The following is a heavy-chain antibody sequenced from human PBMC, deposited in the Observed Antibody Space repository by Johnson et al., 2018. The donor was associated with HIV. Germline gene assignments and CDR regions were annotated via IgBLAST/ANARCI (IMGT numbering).Heavy chain of an antibody. J-gene: IGHJ3*02. CDR2: ISYDGSEK. V-gene: IGHV3-30*03. D-gene: IGHD3-22*01. CDR1: GFTFSSYG. Sequence: QVQLVESGGGLVKPGRSLRLSCAASGFTFSSYGMHWVRQAPGKGLEWVAVISYDGSEKYYVDSVKGRFTISRDNAKNTLYLQMNSLRADDTAVYYCASSITMIVVVTGGAFDIWGQGTMVTVSS. CDR3: ASSITMIVVVTGGAFDI.